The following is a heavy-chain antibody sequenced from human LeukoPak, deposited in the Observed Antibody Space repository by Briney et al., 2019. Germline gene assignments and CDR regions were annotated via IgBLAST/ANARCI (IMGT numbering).Heavy chain of an antibody. Sequence: GGSLRLSCAASGFTFDDYAMHWVRQAPGKGLEWVSGISWNSGSIDYADSVKGRFTISRDNAKNSLYLQMNSLRAEDTALYYCAKDTTGAVVGPLGYWGQGTLVTVSS. CDR1: GFTFDDYA. D-gene: IGHD1-26*01. CDR2: ISWNSGSI. J-gene: IGHJ4*02. V-gene: IGHV3-9*01. CDR3: AKDTTGAVVGPLGY.